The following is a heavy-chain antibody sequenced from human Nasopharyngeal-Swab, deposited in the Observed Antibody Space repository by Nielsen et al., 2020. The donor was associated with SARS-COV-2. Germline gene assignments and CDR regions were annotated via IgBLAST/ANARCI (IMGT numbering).Heavy chain of an antibody. J-gene: IGHJ3*02. CDR3: AREEVVATSWRAFDI. Sequence: VRQAPGKGLEWVEVISYDGSNKYYADSVKGRFTISRDNSKNTLYLQMNSLRAEDTAVYYCAREEVVATSWRAFDIWGQGTMVTVSS. CDR2: ISYDGSNK. D-gene: IGHD5-12*01. V-gene: IGHV3-30-3*01.